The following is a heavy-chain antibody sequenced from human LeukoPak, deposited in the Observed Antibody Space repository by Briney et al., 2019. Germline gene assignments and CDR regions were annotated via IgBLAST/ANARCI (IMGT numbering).Heavy chain of an antibody. Sequence: GRSLRLSCAASGFTFSSYAMHWVRQAPGKGLEWVAVISYDGSNKYHADSVKGRFTISRDNSKNTLYLQMNSLRAEDTAVYYCARGHFIRDAFDIWGQGTMVTVSS. CDR1: GFTFSSYA. V-gene: IGHV3-30-3*01. J-gene: IGHJ3*02. D-gene: IGHD3-3*02. CDR3: ARGHFIRDAFDI. CDR2: ISYDGSNK.